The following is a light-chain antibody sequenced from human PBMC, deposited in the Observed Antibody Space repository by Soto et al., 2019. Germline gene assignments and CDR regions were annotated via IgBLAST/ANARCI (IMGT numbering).Light chain of an antibody. Sequence: ELGESQAGTNRSFWPGAGANQSCMLRQTGSSKLAWYQQKPGQAPRLLIYGASTRATGIPARFSGSGSGTEFTLVISSLQSDDSAVYYCQQYHRSPWTFGHGTKVDIK. CDR1: QTGSSK. V-gene: IGKV3-15*01. CDR3: QQYHRSPWT. CDR2: GAS. J-gene: IGKJ1*01.